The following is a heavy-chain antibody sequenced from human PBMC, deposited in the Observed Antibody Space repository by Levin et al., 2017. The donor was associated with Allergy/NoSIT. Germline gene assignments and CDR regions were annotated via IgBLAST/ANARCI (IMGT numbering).Heavy chain of an antibody. CDR1: GFTFSSYS. CDR3: ARDGTGYSYGYSSDY. V-gene: IGHV3-48*01. D-gene: IGHD5-18*01. CDR2: ISSSSSSI. J-gene: IGHJ4*02. Sequence: GESLKISCAASGFTFSSYSMNWVRQAPGKGLEWISYISSSSSSIYYADSVKGRFTISRDNAKNSLYLQMNSLRAEDTAVYYCARDGTGYSYGYSSDYWGQGTLVTVSS.